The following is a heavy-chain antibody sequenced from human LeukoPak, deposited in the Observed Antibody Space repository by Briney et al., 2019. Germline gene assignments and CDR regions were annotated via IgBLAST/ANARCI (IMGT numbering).Heavy chain of an antibody. CDR2: ISGSGGST. Sequence: GGSLRLSCAASGFTFSSYAMSWVRQAPGKGLEWVSAISGSGGSTYYADSVKGRFTISRDNSKNTLYLQMNSLRAEDTAVYYCATRGSGWYWSFFDYWGQGTLVTVSS. J-gene: IGHJ4*02. D-gene: IGHD6-19*01. V-gene: IGHV3-23*01. CDR3: ATRGSGWYWSFFDY. CDR1: GFTFSSYA.